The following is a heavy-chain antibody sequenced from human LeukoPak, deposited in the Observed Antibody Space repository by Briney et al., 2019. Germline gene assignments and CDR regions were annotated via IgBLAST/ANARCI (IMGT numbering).Heavy chain of an antibody. CDR2: IYPDDSDT. V-gene: IGHV5-51*01. D-gene: IGHD4-17*01. CDR3: ATHTYGDYSFAF. Sequence: GESLKISCKASGFNIANYWIAWVRQMPGKGLEWMGIIYPDDSDTRYSPSFEGQVTISADKSISTAYLQWSSLTASDTAKYYCATHTYGDYSFAFWGQATLVIVSS. J-gene: IGHJ4*02. CDR1: GFNIANYW.